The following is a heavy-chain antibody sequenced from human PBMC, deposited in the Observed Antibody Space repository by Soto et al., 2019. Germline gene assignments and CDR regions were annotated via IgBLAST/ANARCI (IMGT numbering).Heavy chain of an antibody. CDR1: GGSISSGGYY. CDR2: INHSGST. D-gene: IGHD2-15*01. V-gene: IGHV4-39*07. CDR3: ARGSKGSCYSGICEENDY. Sequence: SETLSLTCTFSGGSISSGGYYLSWIRQPPGKGLEWIGGINHSGSTNYNPSLKSRVTISVDTSKNQFSLKLSSVTAADTAVYYCARGSKGSCYSGICEENDYWGQGTLVTVSS. J-gene: IGHJ4*02.